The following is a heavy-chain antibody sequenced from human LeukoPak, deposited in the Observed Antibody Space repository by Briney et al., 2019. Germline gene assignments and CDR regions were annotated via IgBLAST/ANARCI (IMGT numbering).Heavy chain of an antibody. CDR3: ARTQTAATWDY. J-gene: IGHJ4*02. CDR1: GFTFSDYY. D-gene: IGHD2-2*01. V-gene: IGHV4-34*01. CDR2: INHSGST. Sequence: GSLRLSCAASGFTFSDYYMGWIRQPPGKGLEWIGEINHSGSTNYNPSLKSRVTISVDTSKNQFSLKLSSVTAADTAVYYCARTQTAATWDYWGQGTLVTVSS.